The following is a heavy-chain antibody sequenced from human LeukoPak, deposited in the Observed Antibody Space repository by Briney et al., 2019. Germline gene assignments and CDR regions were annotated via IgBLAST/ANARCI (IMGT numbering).Heavy chain of an antibody. CDR2: INQDGSEK. V-gene: IGHV3-7*01. CDR1: GLIFRSYW. CDR3: ARERDGRFFDY. Sequence: TGGSLRLSCEVSGLIFRSYWMSWVRQAPGKGLGWVANINQDGSEKYFVDSVRGRFTISRDNAKNSLHLQMNTLRAEDTAVYYCARERDGRFFDYWGQGTLVSVSS. D-gene: IGHD5-24*01. J-gene: IGHJ4*02.